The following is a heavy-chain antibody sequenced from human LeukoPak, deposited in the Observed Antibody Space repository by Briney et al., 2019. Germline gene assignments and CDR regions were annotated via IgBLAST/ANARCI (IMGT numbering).Heavy chain of an antibody. Sequence: SETLSLTCAVYDGSLSGHYWSWIRQTPGKGLEWIGEINHSGSTNYNPSLKSRVTISGDMSKNQFSLKVTSVTAADTAVYYCARLTVGAPDYWGQGTLVTVSS. V-gene: IGHV4-34*01. J-gene: IGHJ4*02. CDR2: INHSGST. CDR1: DGSLSGHY. D-gene: IGHD1-26*01. CDR3: ARLTVGAPDY.